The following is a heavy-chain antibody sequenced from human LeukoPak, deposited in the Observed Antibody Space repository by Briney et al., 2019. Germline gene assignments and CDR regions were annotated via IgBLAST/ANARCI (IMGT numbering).Heavy chain of an antibody. CDR2: INHSGST. V-gene: IGHV4-34*01. CDR1: GGSFSGYY. J-gene: IGHJ6*02. D-gene: IGHD3-3*01. CDR3: ARGYGVKTPYYYGMDV. Sequence: SETLSLTCAVYGGSFSGYYWSWIRQPPGKGLEWIGEINHSGSTNYNPSLKSRVTISVDTSKNQFSLKLSSVTAADTAVYYCARGYGVKTPYYYGMDVWGQGTTVTVSS.